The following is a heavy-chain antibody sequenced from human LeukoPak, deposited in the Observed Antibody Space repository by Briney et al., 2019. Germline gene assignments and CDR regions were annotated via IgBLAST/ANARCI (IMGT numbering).Heavy chain of an antibody. Sequence: GASLKVSCQASGYRFSDYDMHWVRQAPGQGLGGSGWINSGSGDTNYAQKFQGTVTVTTDTSSSTTNTEVSNLRPDDTAVYHCVRERRATADYWGQGALVTVSS. CDR2: INSGSGDT. V-gene: IGHV1-2*02. CDR1: GYRFSDYD. D-gene: IGHD1-26*01. CDR3: VRERRATADY. J-gene: IGHJ4*02.